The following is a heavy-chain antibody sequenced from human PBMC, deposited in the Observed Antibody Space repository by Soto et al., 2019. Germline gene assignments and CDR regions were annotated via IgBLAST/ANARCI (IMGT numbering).Heavy chain of an antibody. J-gene: IGHJ4*02. CDR3: AREEDSGAWQYAY. V-gene: IGHV3-74*01. CDR1: GFTFSNYW. CDR2: INSDGGTT. Sequence: EVQLVESGGGLVQPGGSLRLSCAASGFTFSNYWMHWVRQAPGTGLVWVSRINSDGGTTIYADSVKVRFTISRDNAKNTLLLQMNSLRADDTAVYYCAREEDSGAWQYAYWCQGTLVTVSS. D-gene: IGHD6-19*01.